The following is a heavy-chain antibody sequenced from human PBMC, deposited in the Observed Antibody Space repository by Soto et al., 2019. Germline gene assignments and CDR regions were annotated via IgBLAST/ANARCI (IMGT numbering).Heavy chain of an antibody. V-gene: IGHV3-21*01. CDR3: ARLGRGYCSGGSCYSFDY. CDR1: GFTFSSYS. CDR2: ISSSSSYI. D-gene: IGHD2-15*01. Sequence: EVQLVESGGGLVKPGGSLRLSCAASGFTFSSYSMNWVRQAPGKGLEWVSSISSSSSYIYYADSVKGRFTISRDNAKNSLYLQMNSLRGEDTAVYYCARLGRGYCSGGSCYSFDYWGQGTLVTVSS. J-gene: IGHJ4*02.